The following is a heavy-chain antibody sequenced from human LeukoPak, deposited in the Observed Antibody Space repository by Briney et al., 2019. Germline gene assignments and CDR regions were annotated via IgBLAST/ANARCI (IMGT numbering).Heavy chain of an antibody. Sequence: SETLSLTCIVSGGSINRFYWSWIRQPPGKGLEWIGNIYYGGSANYNPSLKSRVTISVDTSKNQFSLKLTSVTAADTAVYYCARAGIWSGYYTFDYWGQGTLVTVSS. V-gene: IGHV4-59*01. J-gene: IGHJ4*02. CDR3: ARAGIWSGYYTFDY. D-gene: IGHD3-3*01. CDR1: GGSINRFY. CDR2: IYYGGSA.